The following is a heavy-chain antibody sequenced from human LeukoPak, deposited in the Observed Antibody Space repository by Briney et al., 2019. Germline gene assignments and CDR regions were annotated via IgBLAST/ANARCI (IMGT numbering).Heavy chain of an antibody. CDR2: IKQDGSQK. CDR1: GFTFSHYW. CDR3: AKDDNSWSLDY. V-gene: IGHV3-7*01. Sequence: PGGSLRLSCAASGFTFSHYWMSWVRQAPGKGLEGVASIKQDGSQKYYGDSVKGRFTISRDNAKSSLYLQMNSLRAEDTAFYYCAKDDNSWSLDYWGQGTLVTVSS. J-gene: IGHJ4*02. D-gene: IGHD6-13*01.